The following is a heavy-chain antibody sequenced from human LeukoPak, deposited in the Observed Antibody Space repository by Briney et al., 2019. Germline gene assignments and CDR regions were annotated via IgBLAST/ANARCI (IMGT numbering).Heavy chain of an antibody. D-gene: IGHD5-24*01. J-gene: IGHJ4*02. CDR2: ISAYNGNT. CDR1: GYTFTSYG. V-gene: IGHV1-18*01. Sequence: ASVKVSCKASGYTFTSYGISWVRQAPGQGLEWMGWISAYNGNTNYAQKLQGRVTMTRDTSTSTVYMELSSLRSEDTAVYYCAALPGDGYNRDFDYWGQGTLVTVSS. CDR3: AALPGDGYNRDFDY.